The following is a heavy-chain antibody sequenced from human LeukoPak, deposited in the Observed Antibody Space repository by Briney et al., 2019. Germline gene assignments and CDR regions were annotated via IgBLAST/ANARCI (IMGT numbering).Heavy chain of an antibody. Sequence: GGSLRLSCAASGFTFSSYEMNWVRQAPGKGLEWVSYISSSGSTIYYADSVKGRLTISRDNAKNSLYLQMNSLRAEDTAVYYCARDGGYCSSTSCYDLDYWGQGTLVTVSS. V-gene: IGHV3-48*03. J-gene: IGHJ4*02. CDR2: ISSSGSTI. D-gene: IGHD2-2*01. CDR3: ARDGGYCSSTSCYDLDY. CDR1: GFTFSSYE.